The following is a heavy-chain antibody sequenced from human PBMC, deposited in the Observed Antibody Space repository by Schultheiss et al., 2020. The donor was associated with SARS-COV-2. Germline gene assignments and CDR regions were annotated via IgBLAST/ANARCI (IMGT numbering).Heavy chain of an antibody. CDR1: GFTVSSNY. CDR2: IYSGGST. Sequence: GESLKISCAASGFTVSSNYMSWVRQAPGKGLEWVSVIYSGGSTYYADSVKGRFTISRDNSKNTLYLQMNSLRAEDTAVYYCARGVGGSYYSLDYWGQGTLVTVSS. J-gene: IGHJ4*02. D-gene: IGHD1-26*01. V-gene: IGHV3-53*01. CDR3: ARGVGGSYYSLDY.